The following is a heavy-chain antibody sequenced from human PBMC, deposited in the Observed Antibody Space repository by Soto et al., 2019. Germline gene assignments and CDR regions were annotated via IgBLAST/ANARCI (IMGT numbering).Heavy chain of an antibody. D-gene: IGHD3-10*01. CDR2: IHYTGRT. CDR1: GGSINSYY. V-gene: IGHV4-59*01. J-gene: IGHJ5*02. CDR3: ARDLTIGGFFDP. Sequence: SDTLSLTCTVSGGSINSYYWTWIRQPPGKELEWIGYIHYTGRTNCNPSLKSRITMSVDTSKNQFSLRLSSVTAADTAVYYCARDLTIGGFFDPWGQGTLVTVSS.